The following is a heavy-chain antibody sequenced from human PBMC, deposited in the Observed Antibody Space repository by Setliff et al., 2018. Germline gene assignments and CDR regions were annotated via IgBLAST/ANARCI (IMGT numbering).Heavy chain of an antibody. CDR2: IGGRGIST. CDR3: VKTHWDTWIRGAFDI. Sequence: GGSLSLSCAASGFTFGDFAMTWVRQAPGKGLEWVSGIGGRGISTYYADSVKGRFIISRDNSENTLYLQMNSLRAEDTAVYYCVKTHWDTWIRGAFDIWGQGTMVTVSS. D-gene: IGHD3-10*01. CDR1: GFTFGDFA. V-gene: IGHV3-23*01. J-gene: IGHJ3*02.